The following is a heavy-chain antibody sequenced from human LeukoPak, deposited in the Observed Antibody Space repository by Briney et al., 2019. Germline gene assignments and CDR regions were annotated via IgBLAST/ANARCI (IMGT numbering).Heavy chain of an antibody. V-gene: IGHV4-39*01. Sequence: PSETLSLSCTVPGASISTRSNYWGWIRQPPGKGLEWIGSIYYSGSTYFNPSLQSRFTLSVDTSNSQFFLKLNSVTAADTAVYYCVRDYGDYARQYYYGMDVWGQGTTVTVSS. CDR2: IYYSGST. CDR3: VRDYGDYARQYYYGMDV. J-gene: IGHJ6*02. D-gene: IGHD4-17*01. CDR1: GASISTRSNY.